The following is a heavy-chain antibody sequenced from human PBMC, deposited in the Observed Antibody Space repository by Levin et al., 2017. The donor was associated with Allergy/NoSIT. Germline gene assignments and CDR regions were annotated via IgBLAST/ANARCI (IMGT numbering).Heavy chain of an antibody. V-gene: IGHV1-58*02. CDR1: GFTFTSSA. J-gene: IGHJ3*02. D-gene: IGHD3-10*01. CDR2: IVVGSGNT. Sequence: SVKVSCKASGFTFTSSAMQWVRQARGQRLEWIGWIVVGSGNTNYAQKFQERVTITRDMSTSTAYMELSSLRSEDTAVYYCAARYYYGSGSYPGSPNAFDIWGQGTMVTVSS. CDR3: AARYYYGSGSYPGSPNAFDI.